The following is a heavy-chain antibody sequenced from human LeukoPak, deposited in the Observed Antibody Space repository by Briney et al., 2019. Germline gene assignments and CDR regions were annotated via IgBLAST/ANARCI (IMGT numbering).Heavy chain of an antibody. CDR1: GFTFISYT. CDR2: ISGSGGSS. J-gene: IGHJ4*02. D-gene: IGHD3-22*01. V-gene: IGHV3-23*01. Sequence: GGSLRLSCAASGFTFISYTMSWVRQAPGKGLEWVSTISGSGGSSDYAESVKGRFTISRDNSNNTVYVQMNSLRAEDTAVYYCAKDAIIYYYDSSGYYMDYWGQGTLVTVSS. CDR3: AKDAIIYYYDSSGYYMDY.